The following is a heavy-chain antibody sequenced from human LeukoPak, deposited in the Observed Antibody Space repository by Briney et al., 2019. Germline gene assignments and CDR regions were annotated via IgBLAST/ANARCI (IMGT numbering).Heavy chain of an antibody. Sequence: GGSLRLSCAVSGFTFSTYAMSWVRQAPGKGLEWVSVISGSGDNTYYADSVKGRYTISRDNFKNTSYLQMNSLRAEDTALYYCTKRPSTDGYNSWGQGTLVTVSS. J-gene: IGHJ5*02. V-gene: IGHV3-23*01. CDR3: TKRPSTDGYNS. CDR2: ISGSGDNT. D-gene: IGHD5-24*01. CDR1: GFTFSTYA.